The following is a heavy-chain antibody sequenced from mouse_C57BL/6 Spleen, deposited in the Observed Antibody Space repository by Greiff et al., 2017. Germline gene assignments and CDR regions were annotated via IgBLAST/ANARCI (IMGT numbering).Heavy chain of an antibody. CDR3: TLYYYGFDY. CDR1: GFNIKDYY. J-gene: IGHJ2*01. D-gene: IGHD1-1*01. V-gene: IGHV14-1*01. Sequence: VQLQQSGAELVRPGASVKLSCTASGFNIKDYYMHWVKQRPEQGLEWIGRIDPEDGDTEYAPKFQGKATMTAATSSNTAYLHLSSLTSDDTAVYYCTLYYYGFDYWGQGTTLTVSS. CDR2: IDPEDGDT.